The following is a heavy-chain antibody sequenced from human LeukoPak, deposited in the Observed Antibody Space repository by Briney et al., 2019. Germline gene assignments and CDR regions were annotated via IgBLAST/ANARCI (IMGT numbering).Heavy chain of an antibody. CDR1: GYTFTGYY. Sequence: ASAKVSCKASGYTFTGYYIHWVRQAPGQGLEWMGRINPNNGATNYAQKFQGRVTVTRDTSISIVYMELRRLRSDDTAVYYCARDLKYQLLLGWFDPWGQGSLVTVSS. D-gene: IGHD2-21*01. J-gene: IGHJ5*02. V-gene: IGHV1-2*06. CDR3: ARDLKYQLLLGWFDP. CDR2: INPNNGAT.